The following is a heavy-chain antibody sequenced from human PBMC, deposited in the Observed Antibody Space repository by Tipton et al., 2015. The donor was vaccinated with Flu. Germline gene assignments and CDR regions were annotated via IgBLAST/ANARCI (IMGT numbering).Heavy chain of an antibody. Sequence: SLRLSCAASGFTFSDYGMHWVRQAPGKGLEWVSVIYSDGSTYYADSVKGRFTVSRDNSKNTVYLQVNSLRVEDTAVYYCARGPKKGSSWYFDYWGQGTLVTVSS. CDR2: IYSDGST. J-gene: IGHJ4*02. V-gene: IGHV3-53*01. D-gene: IGHD6-13*01. CDR3: ARGPKKGSSWYFDY. CDR1: GFTFSDYG.